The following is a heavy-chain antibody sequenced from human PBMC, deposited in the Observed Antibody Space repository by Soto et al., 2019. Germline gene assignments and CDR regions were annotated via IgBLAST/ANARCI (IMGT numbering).Heavy chain of an antibody. J-gene: IGHJ4*02. Sequence: PGGSLRHSCAASVFTFTNAWVNWVRQAPGKGLEWVGRIKTTTDGGTTDYAAPVKGRFAISRDDSKTTLYLQMNSLKTDDTAVYYCNPMMSAGYGYRPFEFCGQGA. D-gene: IGHD5-18*01. CDR3: NPMMSAGYGYRPFEF. V-gene: IGHV3-15*07. CDR1: VFTFTNAW. CDR2: IKTTTDGGTT.